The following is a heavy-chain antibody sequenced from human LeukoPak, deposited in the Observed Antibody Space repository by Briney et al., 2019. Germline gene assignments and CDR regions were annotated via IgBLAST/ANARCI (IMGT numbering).Heavy chain of an antibody. V-gene: IGHV1-8*01. CDR2: MNPNSGNT. J-gene: IGHJ6*03. Sequence: ASVKVSCKASGYTFTSYDINWVRQATGQGLEWMGWMNPNSGNTGYAQKFQGRVTMTRNTSISTAYMELSSLRSEDTAVYYCARGQDKTIFGVVIIGPYYYYYMDVWGKGTTVTVSS. D-gene: IGHD3-3*01. CDR1: GYTFTSYD. CDR3: ARGQDKTIFGVVIIGPYYYYYMDV.